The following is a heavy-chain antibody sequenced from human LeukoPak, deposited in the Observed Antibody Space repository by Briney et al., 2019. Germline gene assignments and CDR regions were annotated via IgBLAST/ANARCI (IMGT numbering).Heavy chain of an antibody. CDR3: ARCRQSSTWYWLDP. CDR2: IRQDGGET. J-gene: IGHJ5*02. CDR1: GFTLSSHW. Sequence: GGSLRLSCAASGFTLSSHWMGWIRQAPGKGLEWVANIRQDGGETYYVDSVKGRFTISRDNAKNSLYLQMNSLRVEETAMYYCARCRQSSTWYWLDPWGQGTLVTVSP. V-gene: IGHV3-7*01. D-gene: IGHD6-13*01.